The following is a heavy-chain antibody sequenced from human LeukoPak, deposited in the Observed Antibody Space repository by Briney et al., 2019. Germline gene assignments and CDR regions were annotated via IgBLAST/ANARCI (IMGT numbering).Heavy chain of an antibody. J-gene: IGHJ4*02. CDR2: ISSSGSTI. D-gene: IGHD5-18*01. CDR1: GFTFSDYY. V-gene: IGHV3-11*04. Sequence: GGSLRLSCAASGFTFSDYYMSWIRQAPGKGLEWISYISSSGSTIYHADSVKGRFTISRDNAKNSLYLQMNSLRAEDTAVYYCAREVKGGYNYGLYDYWGQGTLVTVSS. CDR3: AREVKGGYNYGLYDY.